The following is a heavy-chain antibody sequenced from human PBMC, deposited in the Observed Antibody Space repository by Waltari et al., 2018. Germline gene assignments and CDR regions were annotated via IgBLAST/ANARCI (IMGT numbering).Heavy chain of an antibody. J-gene: IGHJ5*02. CDR2: MFNGAGT. D-gene: IGHD4-17*01. CDR1: GASISSSNYY. Sequence: QLQLQESGPGLVKPSETLSLTCSVSGASISSSNYYWGWIRQPPGKGLEWIGRMFNGAGTYYNPSLKSRVTVSVDTSKNQFSLRLNSVTAADTAIYYCARHGYSGGWFDPWGQGTLVTVSS. CDR3: ARHGYSGGWFDP. V-gene: IGHV4-39*01.